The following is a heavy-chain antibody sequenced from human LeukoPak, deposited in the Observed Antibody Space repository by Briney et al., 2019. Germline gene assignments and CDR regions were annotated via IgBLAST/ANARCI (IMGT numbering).Heavy chain of an antibody. CDR3: AKAGEIVRGNACWFCDL. CDR1: GFAFSSYA. D-gene: IGHD3-16*01. V-gene: IGHV3-23*01. CDR2: ISGSGGST. J-gene: IGHJ2*01. Sequence: GGSLRFSCAASGFAFSSYAMSWVRQAPGKGLEWVSGISGSGGSTYSADSVEGRFTISRDSSKTTLYLQMNSLRAEDTAVYYCAKAGEIVRGNACWFCDLWGRGTLVTVSS.